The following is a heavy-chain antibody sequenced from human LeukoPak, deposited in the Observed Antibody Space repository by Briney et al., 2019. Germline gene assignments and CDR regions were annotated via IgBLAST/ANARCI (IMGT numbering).Heavy chain of an antibody. V-gene: IGHV4-34*01. CDR1: GGSFSGYY. CDR3: ARGPSTFDILTGYYYLAY. J-gene: IGHJ4*02. Sequence: PSETLSLTCAVYGGSFSGYYWSWIRQPPGKGLEWIGEINHSGSTNYNPSLKSRVTISVDTSKNRFSLKLSSVTAADTAVYYCARGPSTFDILTGYYYLAYWGQGTLVTVSS. D-gene: IGHD3-9*01. CDR2: INHSGST.